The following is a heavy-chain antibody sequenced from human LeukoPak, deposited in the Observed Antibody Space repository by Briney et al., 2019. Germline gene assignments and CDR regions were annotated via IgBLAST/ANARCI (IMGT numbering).Heavy chain of an antibody. J-gene: IGHJ5*02. V-gene: IGHV1-69*05. CDR1: GGSFSSYA. D-gene: IGHD6-13*01. Sequence: GSSVKVSCKASGGSFSSYAISWVRQAPGRGPEWMGGIIPILGTANYAQRFQGRDRITTDESTSTAYIELSSLRAEDTAVYYWARDFPGIAAAGTRYNWFDPWGQGTLVTVSS. CDR2: IIPILGTA. CDR3: ARDFPGIAAAGTRYNWFDP.